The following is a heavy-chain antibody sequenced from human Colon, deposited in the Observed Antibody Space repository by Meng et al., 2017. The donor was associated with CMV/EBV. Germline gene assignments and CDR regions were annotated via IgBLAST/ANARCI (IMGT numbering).Heavy chain of an antibody. CDR2: IDANSGGT. J-gene: IGHJ4*02. CDR3: ARDGIRGVFFFDY. CDR1: GFTFTGHY. Sequence: QVQRVQSGAEGKEPGASVKGSCKASGFTFTGHYMHWVRQAPGQGLEWMGWIDANSGGTNYAQKFQGRLTMTRDTSISTVYMELNRLRSDDTAVYFCARDGIRGVFFFDYWGQGTLVTVSS. V-gene: IGHV1-2*02. D-gene: IGHD1-14*01.